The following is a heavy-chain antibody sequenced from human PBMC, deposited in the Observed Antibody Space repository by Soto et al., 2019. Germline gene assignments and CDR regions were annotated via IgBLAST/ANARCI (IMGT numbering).Heavy chain of an antibody. V-gene: IGHV4-31*03. CDR3: TRDDPLWFGALSQ. CDR2: IYYNGTT. D-gene: IGHD3-10*01. Sequence: QVQLQESGPGLVKPSETLSLTCIVIGGSIRSPNFSWSWIRHHPGKGPEWIGNIYYNGTTAYNPSIESRLTISLDPSKTQFSLSLKSVNAGGTAVYYCTRDDPLWFGALSQGGQCTLVTVSS. J-gene: IGHJ1*01. CDR1: GGSIRSPNFS.